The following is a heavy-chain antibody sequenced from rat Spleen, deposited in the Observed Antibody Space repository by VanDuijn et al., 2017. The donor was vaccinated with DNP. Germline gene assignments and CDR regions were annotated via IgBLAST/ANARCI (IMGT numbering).Heavy chain of an antibody. J-gene: IGHJ3*01. CDR2: IIYDGSST. D-gene: IGHD4-1*01. CDR1: GFTFSDYA. V-gene: IGHV5-17*01. Sequence: EVQLVESGGGLVQPGNSLKLSCAASGFTFSDYAMAWVRQSPKKGLEWVATIIYDGSSTYYRDSVKGRFTISRDNAKSTLYLRLNSLRSEDTAIYYCASGFGWFAYWGQGTLVTVSS. CDR3: ASGFGWFAY.